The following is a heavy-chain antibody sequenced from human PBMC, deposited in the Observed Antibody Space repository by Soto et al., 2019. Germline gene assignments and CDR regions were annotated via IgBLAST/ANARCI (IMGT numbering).Heavy chain of an antibody. CDR3: ARTTVTTRGYGMDV. CDR1: GYTFTGYY. CDR2: INPNSGGT. Sequence: GASVKVSCKASGYTFTGYYMHWVRQAPGQGLEWMGWINPNSGGTNYAQKFQGRVTMTRDTSISTAYMELSRLRSDDTAVYYCARTTVTTRGYGMDVWGQGTTVTVSS. V-gene: IGHV1-2*02. J-gene: IGHJ6*02. D-gene: IGHD4-17*01.